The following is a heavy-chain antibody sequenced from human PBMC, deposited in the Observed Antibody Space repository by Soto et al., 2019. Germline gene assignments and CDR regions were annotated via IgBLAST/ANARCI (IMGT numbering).Heavy chain of an antibody. Sequence: GGSLRLSCAASGFTFSSYWMHWVRQAPGKGLVWVSRINSDGSSTSYADSVKGRFTISRDNAKNTLYLQMNSLRAEDTAVYYCARKPHPIYGYSSSWYFDYGMDVWGQGTTVTVSS. CDR2: INSDGSST. D-gene: IGHD6-13*01. CDR3: ARKPHPIYGYSSSWYFDYGMDV. V-gene: IGHV3-74*01. J-gene: IGHJ6*02. CDR1: GFTFSSYW.